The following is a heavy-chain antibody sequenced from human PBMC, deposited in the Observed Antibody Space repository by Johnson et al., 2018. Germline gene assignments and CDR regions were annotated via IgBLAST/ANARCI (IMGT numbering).Heavy chain of an antibody. J-gene: IGHJ3*02. D-gene: IGHD6-13*01. CDR1: GFTFGDYA. CDR3: TREGGTDSRSWDGGVHALDI. Sequence: VQLVESGGGLVQPGRSLRLSCTASGFTFGDYAMSWFRQAPGKGLEWVGCIRSKAYGGTTEYAASVKGRFTISRDVSKTITYLQMNSLKTEDTAGYYCTREGGTDSRSWDGGVHALDIWGQGPMVTVSS. CDR2: IRSKAYGGTT. V-gene: IGHV3-49*03.